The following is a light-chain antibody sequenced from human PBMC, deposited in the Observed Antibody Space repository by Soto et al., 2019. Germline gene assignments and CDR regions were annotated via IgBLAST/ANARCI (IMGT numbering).Light chain of an antibody. CDR1: QSVSSSY. J-gene: IGKJ1*01. CDR3: HQYGSSPAT. CDR2: GAS. V-gene: IGKV3-20*01. Sequence: EIVLTQSPGTLSLSPGERATLSCRASQSVSSSYLAWYQQKPGQAPRLLIYGASSRATGIPDRFSGSGSGTDFTLTISRLEPEDFAVYYCHQYGSSPATFGQGT.